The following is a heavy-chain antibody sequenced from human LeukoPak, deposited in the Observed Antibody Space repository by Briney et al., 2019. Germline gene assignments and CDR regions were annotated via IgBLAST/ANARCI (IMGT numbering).Heavy chain of an antibody. J-gene: IGHJ4*02. CDR2: ISWNSGSI. D-gene: IGHD3-22*01. V-gene: IGHV3-9*01. Sequence: GGSLRLSCVASGFTFDDYAMHWVRHAPGKGLEWVSGISWNSGSIGYADSVKGRFTISRDNAKNSLYLQMNSLRAEDTALYYCAKDYYYDSGGPFDYWGQGTPVTVSS. CDR1: GFTFDDYA. CDR3: AKDYYYDSGGPFDY.